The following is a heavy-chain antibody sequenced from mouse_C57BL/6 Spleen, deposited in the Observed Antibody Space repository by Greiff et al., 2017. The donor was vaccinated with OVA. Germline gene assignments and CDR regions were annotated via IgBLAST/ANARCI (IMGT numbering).Heavy chain of an antibody. J-gene: IGHJ3*01. CDR1: GYPFPSYG. CDR2: INPRSGNT. CDR3: ARCGDDYDGAY. D-gene: IGHD2-4*01. V-gene: IGHV1-81*01. Sequence: QVQLQQSGAELARPGASVKLSCKASGYPFPSYGISWVKQRTGQGLEWIGEINPRSGNTYYNEKFKGKATLTADKSSSTAYMELRSLTSEDSAVYFCARCGDDYDGAYWGQGTLVTVSA.